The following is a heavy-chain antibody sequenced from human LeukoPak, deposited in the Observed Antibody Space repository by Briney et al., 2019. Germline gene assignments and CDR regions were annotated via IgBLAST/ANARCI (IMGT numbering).Heavy chain of an antibody. CDR1: GYTFITYG. J-gene: IGHJ6*04. CDR3: AREPQSEGGFDV. Sequence: ASVKVSCKASGYTFITYGIDWVRLAPGQGLEWLGWISPYNDNTIYARKFQGRVTMTADTSTNTAYMELRSLTSDDTAIYFCAREPQSEGGFDVWGEGTTVTVSS. CDR2: ISPYNDNT. V-gene: IGHV1-18*04.